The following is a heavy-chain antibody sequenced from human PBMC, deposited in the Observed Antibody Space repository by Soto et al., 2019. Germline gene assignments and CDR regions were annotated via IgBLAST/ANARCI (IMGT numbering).Heavy chain of an antibody. J-gene: IGHJ4*02. D-gene: IGHD2-2*01. Sequence: QVQLQESGPGLVKPSQTLSLTCTVSGGSISSGNFYYSWIRQPPGKGLEWIGYISYSGSTSYNPSLESRVTISVDTSKNQFSLKLSSVTAADTAVYFCARDFVSSSAMGSSYFDYWGQGTLATVSS. CDR1: GGSISSGNFY. CDR2: ISYSGST. V-gene: IGHV4-30-4*01. CDR3: ARDFVSSSAMGSSYFDY.